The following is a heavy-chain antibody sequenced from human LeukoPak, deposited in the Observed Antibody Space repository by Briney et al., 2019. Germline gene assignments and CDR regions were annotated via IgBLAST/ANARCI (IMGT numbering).Heavy chain of an antibody. CDR1: GFTFSSYA. J-gene: IGHJ6*03. CDR2: ISGSGGST. Sequence: PGGSLRLSCAASGFTFSSYAMSWVRQAPGKGLEWVSAISGSGGSTYYADSVKGRFTISRDNAKNSLYLQMNSLRAEDTAVYYCAREAGIAAAGSHYYYYYYMDVWGKGTTVTVSS. CDR3: AREAGIAAAGSHYYYYYYMDV. D-gene: IGHD6-13*01. V-gene: IGHV3-23*01.